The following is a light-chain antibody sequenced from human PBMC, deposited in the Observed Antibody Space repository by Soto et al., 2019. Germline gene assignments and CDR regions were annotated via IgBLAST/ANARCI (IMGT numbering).Light chain of an antibody. CDR2: AAS. J-gene: IGKJ1*01. CDR1: QSISNH. V-gene: IGKV1-39*01. Sequence: DIQMTQSPSSLSASVEDRVIITCRASQSISNHLNWYLQKPGKAPKLLIFAASSLQSGVPSRFSGSRSGPDFTLTISSXQPEDFATYYCQQSYSSPPTFGQGTKVDIK. CDR3: QQSYSSPPT.